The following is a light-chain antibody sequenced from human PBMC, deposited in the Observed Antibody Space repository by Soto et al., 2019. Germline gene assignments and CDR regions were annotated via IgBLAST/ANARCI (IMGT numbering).Light chain of an antibody. J-gene: IGKJ1*01. CDR3: QQSFTTPWT. V-gene: IGKV1-39*01. CDR2: GAS. CDR1: QSLSNY. Sequence: DIQMTQSPSSLSASVGDRVTMTCRASQSLSNYLNWYQQKPGKAPKLLIYGASTLQSGVPSRFSASASGTDFTLTISSLQPEDFATYYCQQSFTTPWTFGHGTKVEI.